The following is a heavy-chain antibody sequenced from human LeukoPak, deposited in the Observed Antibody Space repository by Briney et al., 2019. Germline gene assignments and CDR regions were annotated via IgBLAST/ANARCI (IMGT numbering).Heavy chain of an antibody. D-gene: IGHD2-8*01. CDR2: IYPGDSHT. Sequence: GESLKISCKGFEYNLTNYWIGWVRQMPGKGLEWMGIIYPGDSHTIYSPSFQGQVTISADKSINTPYLQWSSLKASDTATYYCARQESAQWDVFDIWGQGTMVAVSS. V-gene: IGHV5-51*01. J-gene: IGHJ3*02. CDR1: EYNLTNYW. CDR3: ARQESAQWDVFDI.